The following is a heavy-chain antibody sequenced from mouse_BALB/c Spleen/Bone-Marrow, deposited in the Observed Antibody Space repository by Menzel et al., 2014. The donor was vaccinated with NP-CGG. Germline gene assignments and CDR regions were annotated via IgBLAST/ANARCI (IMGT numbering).Heavy chain of an antibody. J-gene: IGHJ3*01. Sequence: EVQLQQFGAELVKPGASVKLSCTASGFNIXDTHMHWVKQRPEQGLEWIGRIDPANGNTKYDPKFQGKATITADTSSNTAYLQLSSLTSEDTAVYYCASYYYGSSSFAYWGQGTLVTVSA. CDR3: ASYYYGSSSFAY. CDR2: IDPANGNT. CDR1: GFNIXDTH. D-gene: IGHD1-1*01. V-gene: IGHV14-3*02.